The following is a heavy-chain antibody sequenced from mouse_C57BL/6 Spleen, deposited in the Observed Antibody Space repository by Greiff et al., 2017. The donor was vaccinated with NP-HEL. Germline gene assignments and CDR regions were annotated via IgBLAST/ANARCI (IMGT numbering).Heavy chain of an antibody. CDR1: GFTFSSYT. Sequence: EVKLVESGGGLVKPGGSLKLSCAASGFTFSSYTMSWVRQTPEKRLEWVATISGGGGNTYYPDSVKGRFTISRDNAKNTRYLQMSSLRSEDTALYYWARHDLDAMDYSGQGTSVTVSS. J-gene: IGHJ4*01. V-gene: IGHV5-9*01. CDR2: ISGGGGNT. CDR3: ARHDLDAMDY.